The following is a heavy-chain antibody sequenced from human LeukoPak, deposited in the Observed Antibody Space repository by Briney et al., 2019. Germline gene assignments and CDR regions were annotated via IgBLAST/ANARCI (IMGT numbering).Heavy chain of an antibody. CDR3: ARGLYYYDSSGYYYLGY. V-gene: IGHV3-20*04. D-gene: IGHD3-22*01. J-gene: IGHJ4*02. CDR2: INWNGGST. CDR1: GFTFDDYG. Sequence: GGSLRLSCAASGFTFDDYGMSWVRQAPGKGLEWVSGINWNGGSTGYADSVKGRFTIPRDNAKNSLYLQMNSLRAEDTALYYCARGLYYYDSSGYYYLGYWGQGTLVTVSS.